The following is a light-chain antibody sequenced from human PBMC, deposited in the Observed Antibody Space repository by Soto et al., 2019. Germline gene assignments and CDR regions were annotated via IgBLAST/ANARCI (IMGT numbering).Light chain of an antibody. CDR2: GTS. J-gene: IGKJ1*01. CDR1: QSVSSKY. V-gene: IGKV3-20*01. Sequence: EIVLTQSPGTLSLSPGERATLSCRASQSVSSKYLAWYQQKPGQAPRVLIYGTSIRASGVPERFSGGGSGTDFTLTSTRLEPEDFAVFYCQQYGTSPPTFGQGTKVEI. CDR3: QQYGTSPPT.